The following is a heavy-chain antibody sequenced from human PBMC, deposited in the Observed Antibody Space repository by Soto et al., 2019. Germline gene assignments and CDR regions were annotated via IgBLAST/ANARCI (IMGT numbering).Heavy chain of an antibody. V-gene: IGHV4-61*01. J-gene: IGHJ3*02. D-gene: IGHD2-21*01. CDR1: GGSVSSVSSY. CDR2: IFYGGST. CDR3: AREHMGLQRSGALDI. Sequence: QVQLQESGPGLVKPSETLSVTCTVSGGSVSSVSSYWSWIRQPPGKGLEWVGYIFYGGSTHYNPSRQIRCSLSVDASKNEFSLRLSSVSPADTAIYYCAREHMGLQRSGALDIWGRGTMVTVSS.